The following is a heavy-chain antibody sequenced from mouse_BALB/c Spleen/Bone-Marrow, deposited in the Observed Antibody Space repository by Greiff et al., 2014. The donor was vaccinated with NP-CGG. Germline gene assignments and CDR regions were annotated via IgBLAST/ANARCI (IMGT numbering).Heavy chain of an antibody. D-gene: IGHD2-1*01. V-gene: IGHV1S81*02. CDR3: ARGDGKYAFAY. J-gene: IGHJ3*01. CDR2: INPSNGRT. Sequence: QVQLQQSGAERVKPGASVKLSCKASGYTFTTYWMQWVKQRPGQGLEWIGEINPSNGRTNYNEKFKRKATLTVDKSSSTAYMQLSSLTSEDSAVYYCARGDGKYAFAYWGQGTLVTVSA. CDR1: GYTFTTYW.